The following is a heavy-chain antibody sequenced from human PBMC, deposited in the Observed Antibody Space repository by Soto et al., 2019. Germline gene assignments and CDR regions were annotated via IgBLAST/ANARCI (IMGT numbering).Heavy chain of an antibody. J-gene: IGHJ4*02. CDR1: GYTFTNYD. D-gene: IGHD6-13*01. Sequence: ASVIVSCKASGYTFTNYDFSWVRQAPGQGLEWMGRISVYNGDTNYAQKLQGRVTMTTDTSTSTAYMELRSLRFDDTAVYYCARDARYTSPDYWGQGTLVTVSS. CDR3: ARDARYTSPDY. V-gene: IGHV1-18*01. CDR2: ISVYNGDT.